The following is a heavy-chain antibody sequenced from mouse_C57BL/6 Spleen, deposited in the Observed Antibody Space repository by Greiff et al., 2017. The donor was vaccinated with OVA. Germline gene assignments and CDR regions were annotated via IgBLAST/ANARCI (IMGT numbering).Heavy chain of an antibody. CDR2: ISYSGST. CDR1: GYSITSGYD. J-gene: IGHJ3*01. CDR3: ARGDYYGSSPAWFAY. D-gene: IGHD1-1*01. V-gene: IGHV3-1*01. Sequence: EVQLVESGPGMVKPSQSLSLTCTVTGYSITSGYDWHWIRHFPGNKLEWMGYISYSGSTNYNPSLQSRISITHYTSKNHFFLKLNSVTTEDTATYYCARGDYYGSSPAWFAYWGQGTLVTVSA.